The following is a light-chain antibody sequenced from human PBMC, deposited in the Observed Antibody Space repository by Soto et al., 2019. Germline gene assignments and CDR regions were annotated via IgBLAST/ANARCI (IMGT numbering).Light chain of an antibody. CDR1: HSVSNF. J-gene: IGKJ4*01. CDR2: DAS. CDR3: QHSDSWPLT. V-gene: IGKV3-11*01. Sequence: EVVLTQSPATLSLSPGERATLSCRASHSVSNFLAWYQHKPGQAPRLLIYDASNRATGIPARFTGSGSGTDFTPTISRLAPEDFAVYCCQHSDSWPLTFGGGTKVEIK.